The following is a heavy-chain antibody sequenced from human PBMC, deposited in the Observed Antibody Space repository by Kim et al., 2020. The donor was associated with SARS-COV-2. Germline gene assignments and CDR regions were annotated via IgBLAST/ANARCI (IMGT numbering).Heavy chain of an antibody. CDR3: ARVYDILTGLLDY. CDR2: IKQDGSEK. CDR1: GFTFSSYW. J-gene: IGHJ4*02. V-gene: IGHV3-7*01. Sequence: LSLTCAASGFTFSSYWMSWVRQAPGKGLEWVANIKQDGSEKYYVDSVKGRFTISRDNAKNSLYLQMNSLRAEDTAVYYCARVYDILTGLLDYWGQGTLVTVSS. D-gene: IGHD3-9*01.